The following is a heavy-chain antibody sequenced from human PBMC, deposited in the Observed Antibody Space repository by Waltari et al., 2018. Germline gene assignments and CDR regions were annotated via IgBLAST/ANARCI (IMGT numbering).Heavy chain of an antibody. CDR1: RFIFSSYA. Sequence: EVQLLESGGGLVQPGGSLRLSCAASRFIFSSYAMSWVRQAPGKGLEWVSSITVTGDITYYADSVKGRFTISRDNSKNTLDLQVSSLRAEDTAVYYCARDEMHRTTWYHFWGQGTQVTVSS. CDR2: ITVTGDIT. CDR3: ARDEMHRTTWYHF. D-gene: IGHD6-13*01. J-gene: IGHJ4*02. V-gene: IGHV3-23*01.